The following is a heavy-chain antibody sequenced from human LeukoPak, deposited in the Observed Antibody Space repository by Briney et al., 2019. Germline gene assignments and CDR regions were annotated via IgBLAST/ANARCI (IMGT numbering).Heavy chain of an antibody. Sequence: GGSLRLSCAASGFTVRNNYMSWVRQAPGKGLEWVSVIYSGGSTYYADPVKGRFTISRDNSKNTLYLQMNSLRAEDTAVYYCARGVSSGHLYFDYWGQGTLATVSS. CDR1: GFTVRNNY. V-gene: IGHV3-53*01. J-gene: IGHJ4*02. CDR2: IYSGGST. D-gene: IGHD6-19*01. CDR3: ARGVSSGHLYFDY.